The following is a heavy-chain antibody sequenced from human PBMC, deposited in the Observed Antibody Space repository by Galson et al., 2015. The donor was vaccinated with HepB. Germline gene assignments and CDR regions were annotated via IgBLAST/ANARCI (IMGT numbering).Heavy chain of an antibody. D-gene: IGHD6-6*01. CDR1: GYTFTTYG. CDR2: ISAYNGNT. CDR3: ARDWVAARPGWFDP. V-gene: IGHV1-18*04. Sequence: SVKVSCKASGYTFTTYGISWVRQAPGQRLEWIGWISAYNGNTKYAQKFQGRVTMSTDTSTRTAYMELRSLRSDDTAVYYCARDWVAARPGWFDPWGQGTQVTVSS. J-gene: IGHJ5*02.